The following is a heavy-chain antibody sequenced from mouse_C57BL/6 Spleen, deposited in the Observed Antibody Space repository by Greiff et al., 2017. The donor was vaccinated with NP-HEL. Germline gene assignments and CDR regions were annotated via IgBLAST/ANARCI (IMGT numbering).Heavy chain of an antibody. CDR1: GYAFSSSW. J-gene: IGHJ3*01. CDR2: IYPGDGDT. V-gene: IGHV1-82*01. Sequence: QVQLKPSGPELVKPGASVKISCKASGYAFSSSWMNWVKQRPGKGLEWIGRIYPGDGDTNYNGKFKGKATLTADKSSSTAYMQLSSLTSEDSAVYFCARSDSSGYRFAYWGQGTLVTVSA. CDR3: ARSDSSGYRFAY. D-gene: IGHD3-2*02.